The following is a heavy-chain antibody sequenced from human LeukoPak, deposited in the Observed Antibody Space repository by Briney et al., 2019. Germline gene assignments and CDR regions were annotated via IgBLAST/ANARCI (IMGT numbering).Heavy chain of an antibody. Sequence: PGNSLKISCKGPGYSFINNWIGWVRQMPGKGLEWMGIIYPVDSDTRYSPSFQGQVTISADKSISTAYLQWSNLKASDTAMYYCARLLSSSWSFDYWGQGTLVTVSS. V-gene: IGHV5-51*03. CDR3: ARLLSSSWSFDY. CDR2: IYPVDSDT. D-gene: IGHD6-13*01. CDR1: GYSFINNW. J-gene: IGHJ4*02.